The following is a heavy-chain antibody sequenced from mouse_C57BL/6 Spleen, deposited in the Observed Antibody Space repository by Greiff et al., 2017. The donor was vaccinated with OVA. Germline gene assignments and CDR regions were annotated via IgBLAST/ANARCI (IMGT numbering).Heavy chain of an antibody. J-gene: IGHJ2*01. CDR1: GYSFTGYY. D-gene: IGHD2-3*01. V-gene: IGHV1-42*01. CDR3: ARRDGYYFDY. Sequence: DVKLQESGPELVKPGASVKISCKASGYSFTGYYMNWVKQSPEKSLEWIGEINPSTGGTTYNQKFKAKATLTVDKSSSTAYMQLKSLTSEDSAVYYCARRDGYYFDYWGQGTTLTVSS. CDR2: INPSTGGT.